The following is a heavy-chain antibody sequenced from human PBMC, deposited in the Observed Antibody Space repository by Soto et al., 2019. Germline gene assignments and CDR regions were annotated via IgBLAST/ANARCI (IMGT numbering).Heavy chain of an antibody. CDR3: ARGNPPAVAGTFDY. CDR2: IYHSGST. J-gene: IGHJ4*02. CDR1: GYSISSGYY. D-gene: IGHD6-19*01. Sequence: SETLSLTCAVSGYSISSGYYWGWIRQPPGKGLEWIGSIYHSGSTNYNPSLKSRVTISVDTSKNQFSLKLSSVTAADTAVYYCARGNPPAVAGTFDYWGQGTLVTVSS. V-gene: IGHV4-38-2*01.